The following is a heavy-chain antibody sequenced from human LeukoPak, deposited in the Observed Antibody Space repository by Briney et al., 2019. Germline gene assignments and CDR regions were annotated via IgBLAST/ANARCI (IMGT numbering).Heavy chain of an antibody. CDR1: GYTFTSYG. Sequence: ASVKVSCKASGYTFTSYGISWVRQAPGQGLEWMGWISAYNGNTNYAQKLQGRVTMTTDTSTSTAYMELRSLRSDDTAVYYCARVPSSTSSYNWFDPWGQGTLVTVSS. CDR3: ARVPSSTSSYNWFDP. CDR2: ISAYNGNT. J-gene: IGHJ5*02. D-gene: IGHD2-2*01. V-gene: IGHV1-18*01.